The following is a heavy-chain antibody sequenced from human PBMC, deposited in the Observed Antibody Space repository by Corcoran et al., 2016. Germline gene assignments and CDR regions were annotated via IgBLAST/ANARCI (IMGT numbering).Heavy chain of an antibody. CDR2: INPSGGST. J-gene: IGHJ4*02. CDR3: ARELGGYDDRSGAGDY. V-gene: IGHV1-46*01. D-gene: IGHD3-22*01. Sequence: QVQLVQSGAEVKKPGASVKVSCKASGYTFTSYYMHWVRQAPGQGLEWMGIINPSGGSTSYAQKFQGRVTMTRDTSTSTGYMALSSLRSEDTAGYYGARELGGYDDRSGAGDYWCQGTLVTVSS. CDR1: GYTFTSYY.